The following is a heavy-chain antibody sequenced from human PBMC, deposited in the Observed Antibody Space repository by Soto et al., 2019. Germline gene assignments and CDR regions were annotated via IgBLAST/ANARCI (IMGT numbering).Heavy chain of an antibody. CDR2: ISYDGSNK. V-gene: IGHV3-30-3*01. J-gene: IGHJ6*02. D-gene: IGHD3-10*01. CDR1: GFTFSSYA. Sequence: QVQLVESGGGVVQPGRSLRLSCAASGFTFSSYAMHWVRQAPGKGLEWVAVISYDGSNKYYADSVKGRFTISRDNSTNALYLQMNSMRAEDTAVYYCARPRSPFYDYGMDVWRQGTTVTVAS. CDR3: ARPRSPFYDYGMDV.